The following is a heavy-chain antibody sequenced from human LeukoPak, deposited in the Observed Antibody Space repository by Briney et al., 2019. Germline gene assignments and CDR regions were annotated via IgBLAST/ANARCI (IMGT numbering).Heavy chain of an antibody. D-gene: IGHD2-2*01. V-gene: IGHV3-30*18. CDR3: AKGGIVVVPAAHFDY. CDR2: ISYDGSNK. J-gene: IGHJ4*02. Sequence: GGSLRLSCAASGFTFSSYCMHWVRQAPGKGLEWVAVISYDGSNKYYADSVKGRFTISRDNSKNTLYLQMNSLRAEDTAVYYCAKGGIVVVPAAHFDYWGQGTLVTVSS. CDR1: GFTFSSYC.